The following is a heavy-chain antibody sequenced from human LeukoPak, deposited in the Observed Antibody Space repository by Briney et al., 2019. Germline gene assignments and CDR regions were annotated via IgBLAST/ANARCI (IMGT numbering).Heavy chain of an antibody. CDR1: GFTFRSYW. J-gene: IGHJ4*02. CDR3: TTDTITMIVVARGFYDY. CDR2: IKSKTDGGTT. D-gene: IGHD3-22*01. Sequence: GGSPRLSCAASGFTFRSYWMSWVRQAPGKGLEWVGRIKSKTDGGTTDYAAPVKGRFTISRDDSKNTLYLQMNSLKTEDTAVYYCTTDTITMIVVARGFYDYWGQGTLVTVSS. V-gene: IGHV3-15*01.